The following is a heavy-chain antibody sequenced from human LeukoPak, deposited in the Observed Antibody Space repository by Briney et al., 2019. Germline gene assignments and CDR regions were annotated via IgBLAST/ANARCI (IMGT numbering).Heavy chain of an antibody. Sequence: SGGSLRLSCAASGFTFSNYWMSWVRQAPGKGLEWLANINQDGSEIYYVDSVKGRFTISRDNSKNSLYLQINSLRAEDTAVYYCARDRPLYGGNSGYWGQGTLVTVSS. CDR2: INQDGSEI. D-gene: IGHD4-23*01. CDR1: GFTFSNYW. V-gene: IGHV3-7*01. J-gene: IGHJ4*02. CDR3: ARDRPLYGGNSGY.